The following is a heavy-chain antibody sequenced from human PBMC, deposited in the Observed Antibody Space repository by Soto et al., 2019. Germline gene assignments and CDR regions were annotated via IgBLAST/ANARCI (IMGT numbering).Heavy chain of an antibody. D-gene: IGHD5-12*01. Sequence: QVQLVQSGAEVKKPGSSVKVSCKASGGTFSSYAISWVRQAPGQGLEWMGGIIHIFGTANYAQKFQGRVTITADESTSRAYRELSSLRSEDTAVYYCASSRGIGDIVATIPYYYYGMDVWGQGTTVTVSS. CDR1: GGTFSSYA. V-gene: IGHV1-69*01. J-gene: IGHJ6*02. CDR2: IIHIFGTA. CDR3: ASSRGIGDIVATIPYYYYGMDV.